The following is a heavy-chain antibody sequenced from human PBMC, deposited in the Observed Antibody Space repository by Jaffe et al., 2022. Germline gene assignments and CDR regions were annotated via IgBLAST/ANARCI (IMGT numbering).Heavy chain of an antibody. CDR2: IYHSGST. Sequence: QVQLQESGPGLVKPSETLSLTCAVSGYSISSGYYWGWIRQPPGKGLEWIGSIYHSGSTYYNPSLKSRVTISVDTSKNQFSLKLSSVTAADTAVYYCARHYLEYSGYEGNFDYWGQGTLVTVSS. V-gene: IGHV4-38-2*01. CDR3: ARHYLEYSGYEGNFDY. D-gene: IGHD5-12*01. J-gene: IGHJ4*02. CDR1: GYSISSGYY.